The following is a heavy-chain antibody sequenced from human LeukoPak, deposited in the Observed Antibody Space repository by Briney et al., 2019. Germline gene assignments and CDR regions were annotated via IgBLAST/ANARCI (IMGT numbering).Heavy chain of an antibody. Sequence: GGTLRLSCSASGFTFSNYGMSWVRQAPGKGLEWVSTISGSGDRIDYTDSVKGRFTISRDNAKNSLYLQMNSLRAEDTAVYYCARVISVAGYDYWGQGTLVTVSS. V-gene: IGHV3-23*01. CDR1: GFTFSNYG. CDR3: ARVISVAGYDY. CDR2: ISGSGDRI. J-gene: IGHJ4*02. D-gene: IGHD6-19*01.